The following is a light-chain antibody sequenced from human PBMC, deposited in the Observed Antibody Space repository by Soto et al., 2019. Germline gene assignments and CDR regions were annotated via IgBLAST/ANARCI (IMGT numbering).Light chain of an antibody. CDR1: SGHSSYA. V-gene: IGLV4-69*01. Sequence: QPVLTQSPSASASLGASVKLTCTLSSGHSSYAIAWHQQQPEKGPRYLMKLNSDGSHSKGDGIPDRFSGSSSGAERYITISSLQSEDEADYYCQTWGTGIQVFGTGTKLTVL. J-gene: IGLJ1*01. CDR3: QTWGTGIQV. CDR2: LNSDGSH.